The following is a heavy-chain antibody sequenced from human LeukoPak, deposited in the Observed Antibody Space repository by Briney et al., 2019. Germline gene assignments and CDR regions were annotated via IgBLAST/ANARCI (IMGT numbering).Heavy chain of an antibody. J-gene: IGHJ4*02. CDR2: IYHSGST. Sequence: SETLSLTCTVSGYSISSGYYWGWIRQPPGKGLEWIGSIYHSGSTYYNPSLKSRVTISVDTSKNQFSLKLSSVTAADTAVYYCAETNSGSYYLFDYWGQGTLVTVSS. CDR3: AETNSGSYYLFDY. CDR1: GYSISSGYY. D-gene: IGHD1-26*01. V-gene: IGHV4-38-2*02.